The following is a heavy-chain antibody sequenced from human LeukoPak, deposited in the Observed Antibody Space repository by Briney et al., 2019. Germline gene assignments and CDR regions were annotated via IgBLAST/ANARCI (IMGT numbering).Heavy chain of an antibody. CDR2: IFYGGAT. V-gene: IGHV4-39*01. D-gene: IGHD3-10*01. Sequence: SETLSLTCSVSGGSISSSSYYWGWIRQPPGKELEWIGSIFYGGATYYNPSLESRVTISVDTSKNQFSPKLASVTAADTAAYYCARHGSGSYYYNFDNWGQGALVTVSS. CDR1: GGSISSSSYY. J-gene: IGHJ4*02. CDR3: ARHGSGSYYYNFDN.